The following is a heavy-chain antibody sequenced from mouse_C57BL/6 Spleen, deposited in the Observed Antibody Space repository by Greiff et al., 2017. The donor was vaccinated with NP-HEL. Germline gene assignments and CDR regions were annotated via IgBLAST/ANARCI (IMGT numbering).Heavy chain of an antibody. Sequence: QVQLQQSGAELVRPGSSVKLSCKASGYTFTSYWMDWVKQRPGQGLEWIGNIYPSDSETHYNQKFKDKATLTVDKSSSTAYMQLSSLTSEDSAVYYCARAYYSNYRYFDVWGTGTTVTVSS. D-gene: IGHD2-5*01. CDR2: IYPSDSET. J-gene: IGHJ1*03. CDR1: GYTFTSYW. CDR3: ARAYYSNYRYFDV. V-gene: IGHV1-61*01.